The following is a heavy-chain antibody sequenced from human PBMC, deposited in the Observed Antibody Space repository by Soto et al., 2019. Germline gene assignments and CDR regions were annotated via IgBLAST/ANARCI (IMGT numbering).Heavy chain of an antibody. V-gene: IGHV4-34*01. CDR1: GGSFSGYY. D-gene: IGHD1-20*01. J-gene: IGHJ6*03. CDR2: INHSGST. CDR3: ARTVSGITGVSSYYYMDV. Sequence: TSETLSLTCAVYGGSFSGYYWSWIRQPPGKGLEWIGEINHSGSTNYNPSLKSRVTISVDTSKNQFSLKLSSVTAADTAVYYCARTVSGITGVSSYYYMDVWGKGTTVTVSS.